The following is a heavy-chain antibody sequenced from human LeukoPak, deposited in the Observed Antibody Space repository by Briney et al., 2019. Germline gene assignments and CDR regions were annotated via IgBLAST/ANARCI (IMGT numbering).Heavy chain of an antibody. Sequence: PGGSLRLSCTASGFTFTSYGIHWVRQAPGKGVEWVAFIRYDGSNKYYADSVKGRFTISRDNSKNTLYLQMNSLRAEDTALYYCAILPGSYEEEYNWFDPWGQGTLVTVYS. CDR2: IRYDGSNK. D-gene: IGHD1-26*01. CDR3: AILPGSYEEEYNWFDP. CDR1: GFTFTSYG. V-gene: IGHV3-30*02. J-gene: IGHJ5*02.